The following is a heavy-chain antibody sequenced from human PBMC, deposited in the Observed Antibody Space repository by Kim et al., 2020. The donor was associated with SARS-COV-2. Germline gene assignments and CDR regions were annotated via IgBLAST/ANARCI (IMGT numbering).Heavy chain of an antibody. D-gene: IGHD6-19*01. V-gene: IGHV4-59*01. CDR1: GGSISSYY. CDR3: ARVPGDSSGWYYYYGMDV. J-gene: IGHJ6*02. CDR2: IYYSGST. Sequence: SETLSLTCTVSGGSISSYYWSWIRQPPGKGLEWIGYIYYSGSTNYNPSLKSRVTISVDTSKNQFSLKLSSVTAADTAVYYCARVPGDSSGWYYYYGMDVWGQGTTVTVSS.